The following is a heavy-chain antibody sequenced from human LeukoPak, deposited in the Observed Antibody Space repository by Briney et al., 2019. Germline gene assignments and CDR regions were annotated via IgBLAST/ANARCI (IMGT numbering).Heavy chain of an antibody. Sequence: GASVKVSCKASGGTFSGYAISWVRQAPGQGLEWMGRIMPIFGTAIYAQKFQGRVTITTDESTSTAYMELSSLRSEDTAVYYCARQKRSSGYYEGDVDYWGQGTLVTVSS. V-gene: IGHV1-69*05. CDR1: GGTFSGYA. J-gene: IGHJ4*02. CDR2: IMPIFGTA. CDR3: ARQKRSSGYYEGDVDY. D-gene: IGHD3-22*01.